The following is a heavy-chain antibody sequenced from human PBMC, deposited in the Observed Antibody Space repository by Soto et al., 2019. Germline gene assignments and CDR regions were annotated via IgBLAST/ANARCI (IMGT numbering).Heavy chain of an antibody. CDR1: GGSISSGGYY. Sequence: SETLSLTCTVSGGSISSGGYYWSWIRQHPGKGLEWIGYIYYSGSTYYNPSLKSRVTISVDTSKNQFSLKLSSVTAADTAVYYCARWRWFGEANDAFDIWGQGTMVTVSS. CDR2: IYYSGST. D-gene: IGHD3-10*01. J-gene: IGHJ3*02. V-gene: IGHV4-31*03. CDR3: ARWRWFGEANDAFDI.